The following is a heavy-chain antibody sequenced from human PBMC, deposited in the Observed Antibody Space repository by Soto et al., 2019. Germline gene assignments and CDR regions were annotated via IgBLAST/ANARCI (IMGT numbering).Heavy chain of an antibody. Sequence: SETLSLTCTVSGGSISSYYWSWIRQPPGKGLEWIGYIYYSGSTNYNPSLKSRVTISVDTSKNQFSLKLSPVTAADTAVYYCARSKGLSSYYFDYWGQGTLVTVSS. CDR2: IYYSGST. CDR1: GGSISSYY. J-gene: IGHJ4*02. CDR3: ARSKGLSSYYFDY. V-gene: IGHV4-59*01. D-gene: IGHD6-6*01.